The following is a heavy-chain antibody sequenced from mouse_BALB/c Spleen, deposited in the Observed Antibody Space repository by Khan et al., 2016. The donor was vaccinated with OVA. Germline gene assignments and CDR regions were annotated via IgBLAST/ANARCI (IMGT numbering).Heavy chain of an antibody. Sequence: QVQLKESGPGLVAPSQSLSITCTVSGFSLTSYGVHWVRQPPGKGLEWLGVIWTGGSTNYNSALRSRLTINKDNSKSQVFLTMNNMQPDDTAMYCCARDLGSSHWYFDVWGAGTTVTVSS. CDR3: ARDLGSSHWYFDV. D-gene: IGHD1-1*01. CDR1: GFSLTSYG. CDR2: IWTGGST. V-gene: IGHV2-9*02. J-gene: IGHJ1*01.